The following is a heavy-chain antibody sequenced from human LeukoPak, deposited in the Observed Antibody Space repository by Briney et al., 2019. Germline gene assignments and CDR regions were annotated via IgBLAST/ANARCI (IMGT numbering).Heavy chain of an antibody. CDR2: ISGSGSNI. D-gene: IGHD3-10*01. J-gene: IGHJ4*02. Sequence: PGGSLRLSCAASGFTFSSYSMNWVRQAPGKGLEWFSFISGSGSNIYYADSVKGRFTISRDNAKNSLYLQMNSLRAEDTAVYYCASSLYGSGTDPSYYFDYWGQGTLVTVSS. CDR1: GFTFSSYS. CDR3: ASSLYGSGTDPSYYFDY. V-gene: IGHV3-21*04.